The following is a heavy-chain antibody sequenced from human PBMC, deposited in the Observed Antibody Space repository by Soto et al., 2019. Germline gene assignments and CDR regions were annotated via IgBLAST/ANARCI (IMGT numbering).Heavy chain of an antibody. V-gene: IGHV1-69*18. J-gene: IGHJ6*02. D-gene: IGHD4-4*01. CDR1: GGTFSSYA. CDR3: ARVVMTTVPASYYYGMDV. Sequence: QVQLVQSGAEVKKPGSSVTVSCKASGGTFSSYAISCVRQAPGRGLEWMGRIIPFIGTANYAQKCQGRVTITADESTSTAYMELTSLRSEDTAVYYCARVVMTTVPASYYYGMDVWGQGNTVTVSS. CDR2: IIPFIGTA.